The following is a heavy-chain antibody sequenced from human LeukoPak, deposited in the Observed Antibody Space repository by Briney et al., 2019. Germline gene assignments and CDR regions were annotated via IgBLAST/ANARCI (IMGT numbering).Heavy chain of an antibody. CDR2: TSSDGSST. CDR3: ARDSDAGFDY. Sequence: GGSLRLSCAASGFTFSSYWMHWVRQAPGKGLVWVARTSSDGSSTVYADSVKGRFTISRDNAKKTLYLQMNSLRAEDTAIYYCARDSDAGFDYWGQGTLVTVSS. J-gene: IGHJ4*02. V-gene: IGHV3-74*01. CDR1: GFTFSSYW.